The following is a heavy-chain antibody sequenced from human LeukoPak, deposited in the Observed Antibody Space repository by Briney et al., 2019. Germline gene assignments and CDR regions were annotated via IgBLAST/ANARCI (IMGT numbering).Heavy chain of an antibody. CDR2: IYYSGST. Sequence: SETLSLTCTVSGGSTSSYYWSWIRQPPGKGLEWIGYIYYSGSTNYNPSLKSRVTISVDTSKNQFSLKLSSVTAADTAVYYCARADSSGWYTHQYFDYWGQGTLVTVSS. J-gene: IGHJ4*02. D-gene: IGHD6-19*01. CDR3: ARADSSGWYTHQYFDY. CDR1: GGSTSSYY. V-gene: IGHV4-59*01.